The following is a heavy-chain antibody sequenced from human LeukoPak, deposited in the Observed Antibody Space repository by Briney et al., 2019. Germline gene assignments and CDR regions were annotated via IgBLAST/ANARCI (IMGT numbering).Heavy chain of an antibody. V-gene: IGHV3-66*01. D-gene: IGHD3-10*01. Sequence: PGGSRRLSCAVSGFTVSDNFMNWVRQAPGKGLEWVSVTHSDGTTYFADSVQGRFTISRDNSKNTLYLQMNSLRDEDTAVYYCARPSSLDGSGRYYIDYWGQGTLVTVSS. CDR2: THSDGTT. CDR3: ARPSSLDGSGRYYIDY. J-gene: IGHJ4*02. CDR1: GFTVSDNF.